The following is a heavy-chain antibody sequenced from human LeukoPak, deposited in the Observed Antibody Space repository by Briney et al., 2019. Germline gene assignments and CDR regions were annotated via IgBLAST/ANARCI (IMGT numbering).Heavy chain of an antibody. V-gene: IGHV1-18*01. J-gene: IGHJ5*02. CDR2: INAYNGNT. Sequence: GASVKVSCKASGYTFTSYGISWVRQAPGQGLQWMGWINAYNGNTNYAQKLQGRVTMTTDTSTSTAYMELRSLRSDDTAVYYCAREAGGYDLDWFDPWGQGTLVTVSS. CDR1: GYTFTSYG. CDR3: AREAGGYDLDWFDP. D-gene: IGHD5-12*01.